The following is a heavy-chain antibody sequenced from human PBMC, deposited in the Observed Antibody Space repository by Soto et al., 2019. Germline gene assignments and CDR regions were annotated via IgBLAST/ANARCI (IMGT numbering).Heavy chain of an antibody. CDR1: GGSISGYY. Sequence: SETLSLTCTVSGGSISGYYWSWIRQPPGKGLEWIGYMYYFGIGSTNYNPSLKSRVTISVDTSKNQFSLKLTSVTAADTAVYYCAREGNLGRWLQPLDYWGQGTLVTVSS. V-gene: IGHV4-59*12. D-gene: IGHD5-12*01. CDR3: AREGNLGRWLQPLDY. J-gene: IGHJ4*02. CDR2: MYYFGIGST.